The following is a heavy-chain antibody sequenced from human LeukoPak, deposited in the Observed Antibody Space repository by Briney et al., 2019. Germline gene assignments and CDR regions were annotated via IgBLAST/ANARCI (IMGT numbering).Heavy chain of an antibody. CDR3: AEDIGYSYGGPFDY. D-gene: IGHD5-18*01. J-gene: IGHJ4*02. Sequence: GGSLRLSCAASGFTFDDYAMHWVRQAPGKGLEWGSGISWNSGSIGYADSVKGRFTISRDNAKNSLYLQMNSLRAEDTALYYCAEDIGYSYGGPFDYWGQGTLVTVSS. CDR1: GFTFDDYA. CDR2: ISWNSGSI. V-gene: IGHV3-9*01.